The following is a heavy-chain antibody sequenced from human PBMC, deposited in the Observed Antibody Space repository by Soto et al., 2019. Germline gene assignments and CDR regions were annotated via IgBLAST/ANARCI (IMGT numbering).Heavy chain of an antibody. CDR1: GGSISSSSYY. Sequence: PSETLSLTCTVSGGSISSSSYYWGWIRQPPGKGLEWIGSIYYSGSTYYNPSLKSRVTISVDTSKNQFSLKLSSVTAADTAVYYCARLRRDCSNTSCYRALDIWGQGTMVTVSS. J-gene: IGHJ3*02. V-gene: IGHV4-39*07. D-gene: IGHD2-2*01. CDR2: IYYSGST. CDR3: ARLRRDCSNTSCYRALDI.